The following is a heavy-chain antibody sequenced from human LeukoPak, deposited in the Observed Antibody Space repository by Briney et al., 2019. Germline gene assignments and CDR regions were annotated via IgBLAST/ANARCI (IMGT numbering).Heavy chain of an antibody. CDR2: ISNNGGYT. Sequence: GGSLRLSCAASGFTFSSSAMSWVRQAPGKGLEWVPAISNNGGYTYYADSVQGRFTISRDNSKSTLCLQMNSLRAEDTAVYYCAKQLGYCSDGSCYFPYWGQGTLVTVSS. J-gene: IGHJ4*02. D-gene: IGHD2-15*01. CDR3: AKQLGYCSDGSCYFPY. V-gene: IGHV3-23*01. CDR1: GFTFSSSA.